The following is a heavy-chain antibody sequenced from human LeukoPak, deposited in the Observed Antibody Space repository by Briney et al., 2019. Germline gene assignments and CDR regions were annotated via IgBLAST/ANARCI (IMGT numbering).Heavy chain of an antibody. CDR1: GFTFSSYA. CDR3: AKDPDTAVAYYYYYGMDV. J-gene: IGHJ6*02. D-gene: IGHD5-18*01. V-gene: IGHV3-23*01. CDR2: ISGSGGST. Sequence: GGSLRLSCAASGFTFSSYAMSWVRQAPGKGLEWVSAISGSGGSTYYADSVKGRFTISRDNSKNTLYLQMNSLRAEDTAVYYCAKDPDTAVAYYYYYGMDVWGQGTTVTVSS.